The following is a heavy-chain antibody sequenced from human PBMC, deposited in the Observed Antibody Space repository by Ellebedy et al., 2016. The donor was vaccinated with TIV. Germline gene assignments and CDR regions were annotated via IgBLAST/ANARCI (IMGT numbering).Heavy chain of an antibody. CDR3: AKRGDCSANSCLLRD. Sequence: PGGSLRLSCAASGFTFSIHAMGWVRQAPGKGLEWVSSAGGSDGSTFYADSVRGRFTISRDNAKNTLYLQMNGLRAEDTAVYYCAKRGDCSANSCLLRDWGQGTLVTVSS. CDR1: GFTFSIHA. V-gene: IGHV3-23*01. D-gene: IGHD2-2*01. CDR2: AGGSDGST. J-gene: IGHJ1*01.